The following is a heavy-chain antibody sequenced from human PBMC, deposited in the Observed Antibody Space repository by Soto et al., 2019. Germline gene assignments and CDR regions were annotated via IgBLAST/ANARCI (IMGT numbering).Heavy chain of an antibody. D-gene: IGHD3-10*01. Sequence: QVQLQESGPGLVKPSQTLSLTCTVSGGSISSGGYYWSWIRQHPGKGLEWIGYIYYSGSTYYNPSLNSRVTISVDTSKNQFSLKLSSVTAADTAVYYCARGRVRFTMVRGGYYFDYWGQGTLVTVSS. CDR3: ARGRVRFTMVRGGYYFDY. J-gene: IGHJ4*02. V-gene: IGHV4-31*03. CDR1: GGSISSGGYY. CDR2: IYYSGST.